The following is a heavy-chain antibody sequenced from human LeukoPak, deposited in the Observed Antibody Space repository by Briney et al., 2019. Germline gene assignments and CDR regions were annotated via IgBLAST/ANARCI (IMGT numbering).Heavy chain of an antibody. D-gene: IGHD5-24*01. CDR1: GFTFSDHY. CDR3: AREGRDAYNYAFDT. Sequence: PGGSLRLSCAVSGFTFSDHYMDWVRQAPRKVLEWVARSRGVAQSYSTEYAASVKGRFTISRDDSKDLLYLQMNSLKTEDTAVYYCAREGRDAYNYAFDTWGQGTMVTVSS. V-gene: IGHV3-72*01. J-gene: IGHJ3*02. CDR2: SRGVAQSYST.